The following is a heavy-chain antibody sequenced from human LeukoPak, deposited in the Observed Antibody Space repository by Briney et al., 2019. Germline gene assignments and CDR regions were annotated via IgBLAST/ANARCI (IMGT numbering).Heavy chain of an antibody. CDR3: AKGRYYQDNRDAFEI. D-gene: IGHD3-10*01. V-gene: IGHV3-23*01. J-gene: IGHJ3*02. CDR1: GFTFSSYA. Sequence: PGGSLRLSCAASGFTFSSYAISWVRQAPGKGLEWVSAIRGSGGSTYYTDSVKGRFTISRDNSKNTLYLQMNSLRAEDTAVYQCAKGRYYQDNRDAFEIWGQGTMFTVSS. CDR2: IRGSGGST.